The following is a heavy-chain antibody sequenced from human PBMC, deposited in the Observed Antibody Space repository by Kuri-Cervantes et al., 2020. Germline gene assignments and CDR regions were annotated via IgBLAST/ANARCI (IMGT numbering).Heavy chain of an antibody. Sequence: SETLSLTCVVYGGSFSVYYWNWIRQPPGKGLEWIGDINHSGSTNYNPSLKSRVTISVDKSKNQFSLKLNSVTAADTAVYYCAREGSSGSFDYWGQGTLVTVSS. CDR1: GGSFSVYY. CDR2: INHSGST. V-gene: IGHV4-34*01. CDR3: AREGSSGSFDY. D-gene: IGHD6-19*01. J-gene: IGHJ4*02.